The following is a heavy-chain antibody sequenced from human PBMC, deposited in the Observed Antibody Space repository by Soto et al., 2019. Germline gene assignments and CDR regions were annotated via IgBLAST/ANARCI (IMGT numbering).Heavy chain of an antibody. CDR3: ALRYCSGGSCYINY. J-gene: IGHJ4*02. CDR2: INPSGGST. Sequence: QVQLVQSGAEVKKPGASVKVSCKASGYTFTSYYMHWVRQAPGQGLEWMGIINPSGGSTTYAQKFQGRVHMTRDTATSMVYMELSGLRSEDTAMYYCALRYCSGGSCYINYWGQGTLVTVSS. V-gene: IGHV1-46*01. D-gene: IGHD2-15*01. CDR1: GYTFTSYY.